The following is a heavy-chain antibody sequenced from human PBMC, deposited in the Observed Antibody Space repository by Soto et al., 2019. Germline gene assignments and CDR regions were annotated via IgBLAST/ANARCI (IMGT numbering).Heavy chain of an antibody. D-gene: IGHD4-17*01. CDR1: GFTFSSYG. J-gene: IGHJ4*02. V-gene: IGHV3-33*01. CDR2: IWYDGSNK. Sequence: QVQLVESGGGVVQPGRSLRLSCAASGFTFSSYGMHWVRQAPGKGLEWVAVIWYDGSNKYYADSVKGRFTISRDNSKNTLYLQMNSLRAEDTAVYYWARESDNYGDYADIGYWGQGTLVTVSS. CDR3: ARESDNYGDYADIGY.